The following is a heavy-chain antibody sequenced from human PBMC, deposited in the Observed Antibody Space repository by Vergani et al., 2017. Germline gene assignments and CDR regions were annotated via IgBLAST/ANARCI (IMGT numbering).Heavy chain of an antibody. D-gene: IGHD6-13*01. V-gene: IGHV3-43*01. J-gene: IGHJ6*02. CDR3: AKDRRIAAAGTHYYGMDV. CDR1: GFTFDDYT. CDR2: ISWDGGSN. Sequence: EVQLVESGGVVVQPGGSLRLSCAASGFTFDDYTMHWVRQAPGKGLEWVSLISWDGGSNYYAASVKGRLTSSRDNSKNSLDLQMNSLRTEDTALYYCAKDRRIAAAGTHYYGMDVWGQGTTVTVSS.